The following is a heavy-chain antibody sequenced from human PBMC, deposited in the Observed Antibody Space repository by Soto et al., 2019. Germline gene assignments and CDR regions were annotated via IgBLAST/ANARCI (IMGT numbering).Heavy chain of an antibody. CDR1: GFTFSSYG. CDR2: ISYDGSNK. CDR3: AKDRAAWDYDSSGYSRYYYYGMDV. V-gene: IGHV3-30*18. Sequence: GGSLRLSCAASGFTFSSYGMHWVRQAPGKGLEWVAVISYDGSNKYYADSVKGRFTISRDNSKNTLYLQMNSLRAEDTAVYYCAKDRAAWDYDSSGYSRYYYYGMDVWGQGTTVTVSS. J-gene: IGHJ6*02. D-gene: IGHD3-22*01.